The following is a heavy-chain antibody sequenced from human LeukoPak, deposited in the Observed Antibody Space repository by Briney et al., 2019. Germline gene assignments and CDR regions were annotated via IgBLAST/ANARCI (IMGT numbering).Heavy chain of an antibody. D-gene: IGHD3-10*01. CDR3: ARGKLPTSGSAFDI. Sequence: GGSLRLSCAASGFTFSSYWMHWVRQAPGKGLVWVSRINSYGSSTRYADSVKGRFTISRDNAKNTLYLQMNSLRAEDTAVYYCARGKLPTSGSAFDIWGQGTMVTVSS. V-gene: IGHV3-74*01. CDR1: GFTFSSYW. J-gene: IGHJ3*02. CDR2: INSYGSST.